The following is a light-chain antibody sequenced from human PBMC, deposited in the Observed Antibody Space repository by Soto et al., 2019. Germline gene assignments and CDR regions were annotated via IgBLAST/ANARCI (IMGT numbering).Light chain of an antibody. J-gene: IGLJ2*01. CDR2: EGS. CDR1: SSDVGSYNL. Sequence: QSALTKPASVSGSPGQSITISGTGTSSDVGSYNLVSWYQQHPGKAPKLLIYEGSKRPSGVSNRFSGSKSGNTASLTISGLQAEDEADYYCCSYAGSSTFVVFGGGTKLTVL. CDR3: CSYAGSSTFVV. V-gene: IGLV2-23*03.